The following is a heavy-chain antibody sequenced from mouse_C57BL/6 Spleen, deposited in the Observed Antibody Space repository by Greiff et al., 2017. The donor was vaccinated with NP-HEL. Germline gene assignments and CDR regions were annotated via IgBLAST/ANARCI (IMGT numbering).Heavy chain of an antibody. CDR3: ASYGYDDAMDY. Sequence: VQLQQSGAELVRPGTSVKVSCKASGYAFTNYLIEWVKQRPGQGLEWIGVINPGSGGTNYNEKFKGKATLTADKSSSTAYMQLSSLTSEDSAVYFGASYGYDDAMDYWGQGTSVTVSS. D-gene: IGHD2-2*01. V-gene: IGHV1-54*01. CDR1: GYAFTNYL. CDR2: INPGSGGT. J-gene: IGHJ4*01.